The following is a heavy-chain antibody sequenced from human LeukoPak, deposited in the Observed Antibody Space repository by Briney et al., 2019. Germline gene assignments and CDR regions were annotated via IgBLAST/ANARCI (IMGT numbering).Heavy chain of an antibody. CDR1: GGSFSGYY. J-gene: IGHJ4*02. D-gene: IGHD4-17*01. CDR3: ARDRGWMGYGDYYFDY. V-gene: IGHV4-59*01. CDR2: TYYSGST. Sequence: SETLSLTCAVYGGSFSGYYWSWIRQPPGKGLEWIGYTYYSGSTNYNPSLKSRVTISVDTSKNQFSLKLSSVTAADTAVYYCARDRGWMGYGDYYFDYWGQGTLVTVSS.